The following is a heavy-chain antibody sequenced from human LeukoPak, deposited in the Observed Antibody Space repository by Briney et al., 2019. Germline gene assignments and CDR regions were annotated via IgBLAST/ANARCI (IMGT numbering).Heavy chain of an antibody. J-gene: IGHJ4*02. Sequence: GGSLRLSCAASGFTFSSYEMNWVRQAPGKGLEWVSYISSSGSTIYYADSVKGRFTISRDNAKNPLYLQMNSLRAEDTAVYYCARVAGTFDYWGQGTLVTVSS. V-gene: IGHV3-48*03. D-gene: IGHD2-15*01. CDR2: ISSSGSTI. CDR3: ARVAGTFDY. CDR1: GFTFSSYE.